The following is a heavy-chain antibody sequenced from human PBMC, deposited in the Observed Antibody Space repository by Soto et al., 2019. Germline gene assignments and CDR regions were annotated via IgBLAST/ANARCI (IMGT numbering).Heavy chain of an antibody. J-gene: IGHJ4*02. D-gene: IGHD7-27*01. Sequence: SETLSLTFAFSLDSISSSVWWTLVRQPPGKGLGWGGEAFHTGDTYSNHTLRSRVDLSVDKFTNEFSLKVTSVTAADTAIYYCARKAWVRFDYCGQGALVTFS. CDR1: LDSISSSVW. CDR3: ARKAWVRFDY. V-gene: IGHV4-4*02. CDR2: AFHTGDT.